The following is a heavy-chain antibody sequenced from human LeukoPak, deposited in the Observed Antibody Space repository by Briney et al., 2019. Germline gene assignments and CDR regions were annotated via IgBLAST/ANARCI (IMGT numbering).Heavy chain of an antibody. CDR1: GYTFTGYY. J-gene: IGHJ4*02. CDR3: ARDLWGINTVTTTEDY. Sequence: GASVKVSCKASGYTFTGYYMHWVRQAPGQGLEWMGWINPNSGGTNYAQKFQGRVTMTRDTSISTAYMELSRLRSDDTAVYYCARDLWGINTVTTTEDYWGQGTLVTVSS. CDR2: INPNSGGT. D-gene: IGHD4-17*01. V-gene: IGHV1-2*02.